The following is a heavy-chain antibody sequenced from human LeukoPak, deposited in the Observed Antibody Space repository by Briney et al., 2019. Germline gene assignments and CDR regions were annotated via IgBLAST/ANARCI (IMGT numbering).Heavy chain of an antibody. CDR3: ARAAYCGGDCYSAYDY. D-gene: IGHD2-21*02. V-gene: IGHV4-59*01. J-gene: IGHJ4*02. Sequence: SETLSLTCTVSGDSIRSYYWNWIRRPPGKGLEWIGYIYYTGSTSYNPSLKSRVTISLDTSKNQFSLKLSSVTAADTAVYYCARAAYCGGDCYSAYDYWGQGTLVTVSS. CDR1: GDSIRSYY. CDR2: IYYTGST.